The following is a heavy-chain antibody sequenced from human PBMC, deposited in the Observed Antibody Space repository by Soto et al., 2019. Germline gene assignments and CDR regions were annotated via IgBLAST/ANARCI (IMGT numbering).Heavy chain of an antibody. CDR3: ARVNLLRYLYGMDV. J-gene: IGHJ6*02. Sequence: GGSLRLSCAASGFTLSDYYMSWIRQAPGTGLEWISYISSSGDTTYHADSVRGRFTISRDNASKLLYLQMDSLRPEDTAVYYCARVNLLRYLYGMDVWGQGTTVTVSS. CDR1: GFTLSDYY. V-gene: IGHV3-11*01. D-gene: IGHD3-9*01. CDR2: ISSSGDTT.